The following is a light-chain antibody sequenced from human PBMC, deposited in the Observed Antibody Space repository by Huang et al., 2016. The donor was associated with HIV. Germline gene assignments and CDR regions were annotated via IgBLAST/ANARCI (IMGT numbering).Light chain of an antibody. J-gene: IGKJ2*01. CDR2: GAA. CDR1: QSISNK. Sequence: EIVMTQSPATLSVSPGERATPSCRASQSISNKVAWYQQKPGQAPRLLVYGAATRASDIPARFSGSGSGTEFTLTISSLQSEDFAVYYCQQYNNWPETFGQGTKLEIK. V-gene: IGKV3-15*01. CDR3: QQYNNWPET.